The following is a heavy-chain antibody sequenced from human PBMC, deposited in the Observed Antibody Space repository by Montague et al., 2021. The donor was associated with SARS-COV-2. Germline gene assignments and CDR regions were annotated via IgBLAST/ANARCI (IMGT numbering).Heavy chain of an antibody. D-gene: IGHD1-14*01. CDR3: ASLDRNSFDS. CDR2: IYYTGTS. V-gene: IGHV4-59*01. Sequence: SETLSLTCNVSGASISSYSRSWIRQPPGRGLEWIGYIYYTGTSRSNSSLQSRVTMSVDTSKNQFPLTVRSVTAADTAVYYCASLDRNSFDSWGQGTLVTVSS. J-gene: IGHJ5*01. CDR1: GASISSYS.